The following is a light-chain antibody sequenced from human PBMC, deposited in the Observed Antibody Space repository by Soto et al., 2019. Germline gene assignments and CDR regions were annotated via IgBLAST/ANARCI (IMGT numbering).Light chain of an antibody. V-gene: IGLV4-69*01. J-gene: IGLJ2*01. CDR2: LDSDGSH. CDR1: SGHSSYA. CDR3: QTWGTGILVV. Sequence: QPVLTQSPSASASLGASVKLTCTLSSGHSSYAIAWHQQQPEKGPRYLMKLDSDGSHTKGDAIPDRFSGSSSGAERYLTISSLQSEDEADYYCQTWGTGILVVFGGGTKLTVL.